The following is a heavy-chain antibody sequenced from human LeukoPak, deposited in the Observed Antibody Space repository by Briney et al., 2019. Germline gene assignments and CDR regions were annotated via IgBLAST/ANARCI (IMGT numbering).Heavy chain of an antibody. CDR2: IGGSGGTT. CDR1: GFTFSSYT. CDR3: VNGGTKIGVDV. Sequence: GGSLRLSCSASGFTFSSYTMHWVRQAPGKGLEYVSAIGGSGGTTFYADSVKGRFTISRDNSNNTLYLQMSILRTEDTAVYYCVNGGTKIGVDVWGQGTTVTVSS. D-gene: IGHD3-16*01. V-gene: IGHV3-64D*06. J-gene: IGHJ6*02.